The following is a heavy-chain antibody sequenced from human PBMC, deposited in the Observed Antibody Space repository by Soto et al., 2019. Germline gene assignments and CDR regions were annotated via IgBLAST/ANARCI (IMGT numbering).Heavy chain of an antibody. D-gene: IGHD4-4*01. CDR3: ARGDPTVTTSSVLGYYYGMDV. CDR2: ISAYNGNT. V-gene: IGHV1-18*01. J-gene: IGHJ6*02. Sequence: ASVKVSCKASGYTFTSYGISWVRQAPGQGLEWMGWISAYNGNTNYAQKLQGRVTMTTDTSTSTAYMELRSLRSDDTAVYYCARGDPTVTTSSVLGYYYGMDVWGQGTTVTVSS. CDR1: GYTFTSYG.